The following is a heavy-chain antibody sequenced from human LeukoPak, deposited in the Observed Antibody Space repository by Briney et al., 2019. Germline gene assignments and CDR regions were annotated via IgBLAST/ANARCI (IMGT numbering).Heavy chain of an antibody. D-gene: IGHD3-10*01. Sequence: SETLPLTCTVSGGSISSYYWSWIRQPAGKGLEWIGRIYTSGSTNYNPSLKSRVTMSVDTSENQFSLKLSSVTAADTAVYYCARDDDEYYGSGSYSLDPWGQGTLVTVSS. CDR3: ARDDDEYYGSGSYSLDP. J-gene: IGHJ5*02. V-gene: IGHV4-4*07. CDR2: IYTSGST. CDR1: GGSISSYY.